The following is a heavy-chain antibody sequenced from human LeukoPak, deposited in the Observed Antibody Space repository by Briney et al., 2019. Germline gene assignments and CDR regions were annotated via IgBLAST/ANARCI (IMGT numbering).Heavy chain of an antibody. D-gene: IGHD6-19*01. CDR3: ARDYGYSSAADAFDI. V-gene: IGHV4-38-2*02. CDR1: GDSISSGYC. J-gene: IGHJ3*02. Sequence: SETLSLTCAVSGDSISSGYCWGWIRPPPGKGLEWIGSICYSGSTYYNPSLKSRVTISGDTSKNQFYLKLKSVTAADTAVYYCARDYGYSSAADAFDIWGQGTMVTVSS. CDR2: ICYSGST.